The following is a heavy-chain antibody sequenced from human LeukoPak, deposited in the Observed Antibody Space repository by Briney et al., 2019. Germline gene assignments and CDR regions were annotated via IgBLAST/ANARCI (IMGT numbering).Heavy chain of an antibody. CDR2: IIPVLGVS. CDR1: GGSFSSYV. Sequence: GSSVKISCKASGGSFSSYVITWVRQAPGQGLEWMGRIIPVLGVSNLKFQDRVAITADKSTNTAHMELSRLDSGDTAVYYCTREGVYAPDPSSYHRDAFDIWGQGTVVIVSS. V-gene: IGHV1-69*04. J-gene: IGHJ3*02. D-gene: IGHD3-16*02. CDR3: TREGVYAPDPSSYHRDAFDI.